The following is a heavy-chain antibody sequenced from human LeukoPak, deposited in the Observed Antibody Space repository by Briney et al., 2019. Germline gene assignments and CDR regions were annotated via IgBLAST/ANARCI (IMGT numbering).Heavy chain of an antibody. CDR2: IEQDGSEK. Sequence: GGSLRLSCAASGFSFTTSWMSWVRQAPGKGLEWVASIEQDGSEKYYVDSVKGRFTISRDNAKNSLFLQMNSLRAEDTAVYYCAKGHTSLTPGGQGALVTVSS. V-gene: IGHV3-7*01. CDR1: GFSFTTSW. J-gene: IGHJ4*02. D-gene: IGHD4-11*01. CDR3: AKGHTSLTP.